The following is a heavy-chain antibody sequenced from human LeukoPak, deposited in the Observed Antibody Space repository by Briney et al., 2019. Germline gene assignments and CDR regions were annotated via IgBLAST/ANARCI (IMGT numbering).Heavy chain of an antibody. D-gene: IGHD3-16*02. Sequence: GGSLRLSCAASGFTFSSYAMSWVRQAPGKGLEWVSAISGSGGSTYYADSVKGRFTISRDNSKNTLYLQMNSLRAEDTAVYYCAKDRHDYVWGSYRFNYWGQGTLVTVSS. CDR2: ISGSGGST. J-gene: IGHJ4*02. CDR1: GFTFSSYA. V-gene: IGHV3-23*01. CDR3: AKDRHDYVWGSYRFNY.